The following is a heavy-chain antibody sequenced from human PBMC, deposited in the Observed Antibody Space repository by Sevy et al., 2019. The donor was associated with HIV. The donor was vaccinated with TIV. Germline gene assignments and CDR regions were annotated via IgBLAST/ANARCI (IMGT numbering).Heavy chain of an antibody. CDR3: AREGCTKPHDY. J-gene: IGHJ4*02. D-gene: IGHD2-8*01. CDR1: GFTFSKYS. Sequence: GESLKISCAASGFTFSKYSMGWVRQPPGKGLEWVSTLSFGCGEINYADSVKGRFTISRDNSKISVYLQMNNLRPEDTAVYYCAREGCTKPHDYWGQGTLVTVSS. CDR2: LSFGCGEI. V-gene: IGHV3-23*01.